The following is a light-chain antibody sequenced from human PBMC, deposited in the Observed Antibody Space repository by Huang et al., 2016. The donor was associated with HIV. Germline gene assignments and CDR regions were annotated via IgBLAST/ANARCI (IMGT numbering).Light chain of an antibody. Sequence: DIQMTQSPSSLSASVGDKITITCRASQTISSYLNWYQQKPGKAPKLLIYAASSLQGGVPSRFSGSGSGTDFTLIISSLQREDFATYYCQQSYSTLWTFGQGTKVEIK. CDR1: QTISSY. CDR3: QQSYSTLWT. J-gene: IGKJ1*01. V-gene: IGKV1-39*01. CDR2: AAS.